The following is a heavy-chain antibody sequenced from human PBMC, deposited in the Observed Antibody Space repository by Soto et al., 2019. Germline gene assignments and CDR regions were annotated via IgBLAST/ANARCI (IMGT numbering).Heavy chain of an antibody. CDR2: IYYSGST. Sequence: SETLSLTCSVSGGSISSSSYFWGWIRQPPGKGLEWIGSIYYSGSTYYNPSLKSRVTVSVDASKNQFSLKLSSVTAADTAVYYCARHPSDFWFDPWGQGTLVTVSA. CDR1: GGSISSSSYF. D-gene: IGHD2-21*02. J-gene: IGHJ5*02. V-gene: IGHV4-39*01. CDR3: ARHPSDFWFDP.